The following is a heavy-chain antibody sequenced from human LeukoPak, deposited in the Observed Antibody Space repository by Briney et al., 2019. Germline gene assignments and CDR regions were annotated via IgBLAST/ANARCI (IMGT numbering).Heavy chain of an antibody. D-gene: IGHD2-2*01. CDR2: ISASSSYI. CDR1: GVTFSNDG. V-gene: IGHV3-21*01. CDR3: AKERACGASSCVAYYFDS. J-gene: IGHJ4*02. Sequence: GGSLRLSCAASGVTFSNDGMDWVRQAPGQGLEWVSSISASSSYIWYADSVKGRFTISRDNAKSSLYLQMDSLRAEDTAVYYCAKERACGASSCVAYYFDSWGQGTLGTVSS.